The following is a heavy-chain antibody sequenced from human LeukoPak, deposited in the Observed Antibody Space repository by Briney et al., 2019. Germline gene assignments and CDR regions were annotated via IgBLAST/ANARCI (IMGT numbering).Heavy chain of an antibody. J-gene: IGHJ6*03. Sequence: SETLSLTCAVSGGCISSSNWWSWVRQPPGKGLEWIGEIYHSGSTNYNPSLKSRVTISVDKSKNQFSLKLSSVTAADTAVYYCARVMVGVSSGWYEYYYYYMDVWGKGTTVTVSS. CDR3: ARVMVGVSSGWYEYYYYYMDV. D-gene: IGHD6-19*01. V-gene: IGHV4-4*02. CDR1: GGCISSSNW. CDR2: IYHSGST.